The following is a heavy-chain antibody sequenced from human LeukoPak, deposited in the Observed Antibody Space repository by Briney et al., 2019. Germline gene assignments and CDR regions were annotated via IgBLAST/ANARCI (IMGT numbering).Heavy chain of an antibody. CDR1: GGSISSSSYY. CDR2: IYYSGNT. Sequence: SETLSLTCTVSGGSISSSSYYWGWIRQPPGKGLEWIGSIYYSGNTYYNASLKSRVTISVDTSKNQFSLKLSSVTAADTAVYYCARRITGTTSDSFDYWGQGTLVTVSS. D-gene: IGHD1-20*01. J-gene: IGHJ4*02. CDR3: ARRITGTTSDSFDY. V-gene: IGHV4-39*01.